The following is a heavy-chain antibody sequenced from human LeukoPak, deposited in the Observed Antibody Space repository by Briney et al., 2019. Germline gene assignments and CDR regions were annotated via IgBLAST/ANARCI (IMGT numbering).Heavy chain of an antibody. D-gene: IGHD4-17*01. CDR3: ARGGGSNGDPGTY. Sequence: GGSLRLSCAASGFTFSSYSMNWVRQAPGKGLEWVSYISSSSSTIYYADSVKGRFTISRDNAKNSLYLQMNSLRAEDTAVYYCARGGGSNGDPGTYWGQGTLVTVSS. V-gene: IGHV3-48*01. J-gene: IGHJ4*02. CDR1: GFTFSSYS. CDR2: ISSSSSTI.